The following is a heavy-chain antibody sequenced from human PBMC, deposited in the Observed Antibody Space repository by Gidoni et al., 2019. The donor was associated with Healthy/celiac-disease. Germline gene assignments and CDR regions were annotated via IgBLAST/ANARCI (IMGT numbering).Heavy chain of an antibody. CDR1: GFTFSSYA. CDR3: AKGEKLLKPGDFQH. D-gene: IGHD1-26*01. CDR2: ISGSGGST. V-gene: IGHV3-23*01. Sequence: EVQLLESGGGLVQPGGSLRLSCAASGFTFSSYAMSWVRQAPGKGLEWVSAISGSGGSTYYADSVKGRFTISRDNSKDTLYLQMDSLRAEDTAVYYCAKGEKLLKPGDFQHWGQGHPGHRLL. J-gene: IGHJ1*01.